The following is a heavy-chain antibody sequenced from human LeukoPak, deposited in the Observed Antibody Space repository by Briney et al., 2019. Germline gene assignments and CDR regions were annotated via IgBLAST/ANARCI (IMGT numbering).Heavy chain of an antibody. CDR1: GFTFTTYW. D-gene: IGHD2/OR15-2a*01. J-gene: IGHJ3*02. CDR3: ARGFDAYYGFDI. CDR2: INQDGIEK. Sequence: GGSRRLSCAASGFTFTTYWMSWVRQAPGKGLEWVANINQDGIEKYYVASVKGRFTISRDNAKKSMYVQMNSLRAEDTAVYYCARGFDAYYGFDIWGQGTMVTVSS. V-gene: IGHV3-7*05.